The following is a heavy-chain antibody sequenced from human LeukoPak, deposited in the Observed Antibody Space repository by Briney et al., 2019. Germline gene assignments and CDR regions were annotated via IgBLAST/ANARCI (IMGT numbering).Heavy chain of an antibody. CDR3: ARAPRAGSSGYKGAFDI. CDR1: GYTFTSYG. V-gene: IGHV1-18*01. Sequence: ASVKVSCEASGYTFTSYGISWVRQAPGQGLEWMGWISAYNGNTNYAQKLQGRVTMTTDTSTSTAYMELRSPRSDDTAVYYCARAPRAGSSGYKGAFDIWGQGTMVTVSS. CDR2: ISAYNGNT. J-gene: IGHJ3*02. D-gene: IGHD3-22*01.